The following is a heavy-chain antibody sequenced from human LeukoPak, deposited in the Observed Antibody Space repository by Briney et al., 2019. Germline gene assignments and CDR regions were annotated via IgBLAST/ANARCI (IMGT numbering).Heavy chain of an antibody. CDR2: INHSGST. CDR3: ARHVGASGYDYDDAFDI. J-gene: IGHJ3*02. CDR1: GGSFSGYY. Sequence: SETLSLTCAVYGGSFSGYYWSWIRQPPGKGLEWIGEINHSGSTNYNPSLKSRVTISVDTSKNQFSLKLSSVTAADTAVYYCARHVGASGYDYDDAFDIWGQGTMVTVSS. D-gene: IGHD5-12*01. V-gene: IGHV4-34*01.